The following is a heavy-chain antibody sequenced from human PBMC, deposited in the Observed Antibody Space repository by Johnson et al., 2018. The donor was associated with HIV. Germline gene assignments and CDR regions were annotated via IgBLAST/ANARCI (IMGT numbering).Heavy chain of an antibody. CDR3: ARAYDSSGYYDGGDAFDI. D-gene: IGHD3-22*01. CDR1: GFSFGSYG. J-gene: IGHJ3*02. V-gene: IGHV3-30*02. Sequence: QEQLVESGGGLVQPGGSLRLSCAASGFSFGSYGMHWVRQAPGKGLEWVAFIRYDGTKKYYADSVKGRFTISSDNSKNTLYLQMNSLRAEDTAVYYCARAYDSSGYYDGGDAFDIWGQGTMVTVSS. CDR2: IRYDGTKK.